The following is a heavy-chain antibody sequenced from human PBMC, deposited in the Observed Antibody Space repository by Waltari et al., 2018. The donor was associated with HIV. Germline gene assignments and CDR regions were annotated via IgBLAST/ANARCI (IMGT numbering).Heavy chain of an antibody. J-gene: IGHJ3*02. Sequence: QVYLMESGGGVVQPGGSLNLSCAASGFTFSGYGMHWVRQAPGKGLEWVAVIWSDGYNKFYADSVRGRFTFSRDNSKYTLSLQMNSLRAEDTALYYCVKERGPFNGFDIWGQGTMVTVSS. CDR2: IWSDGYNK. V-gene: IGHV3-33*06. CDR1: GFTFSGYG. D-gene: IGHD3-16*01. CDR3: VKERGPFNGFDI.